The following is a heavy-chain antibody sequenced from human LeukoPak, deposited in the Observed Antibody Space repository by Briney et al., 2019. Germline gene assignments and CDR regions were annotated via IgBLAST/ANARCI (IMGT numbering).Heavy chain of an antibody. J-gene: IGHJ6*03. CDR1: GGSISSGGYY. Sequence: SETLSLTCTVSGGSISSGGYYWRWLRQHPGKGLEWVGRIYTSGSTNYNPSLKSRVTISVDTSKNQFSLKLSSVTAADTAVYYCARDDIVVVPADSPLYYYYMDVWGKGTTVTVSS. D-gene: IGHD2-2*01. CDR3: ARDDIVVVPADSPLYYYYMDV. CDR2: IYTSGST. V-gene: IGHV4-61*02.